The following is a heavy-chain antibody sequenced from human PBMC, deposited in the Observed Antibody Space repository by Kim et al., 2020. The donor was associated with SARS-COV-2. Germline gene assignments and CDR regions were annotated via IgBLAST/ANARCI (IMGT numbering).Heavy chain of an antibody. CDR1: GGSISSSSYY. CDR2: IYYSGST. J-gene: IGHJ3*02. CDR3: ARQAAREYSSVSDSGAFDS. V-gene: IGHV4-39*01. Sequence: SETLSLTCTVSGGSISSSSYYWGWIRQPPGKGLEWIGSIYYSGSTYYNPSLKSRVTISVDTSKNQFSLKLSSVTAADTAVYYCARQAAREYSSVSDSGAFDSWGEGTMVTVSS. D-gene: IGHD6-6*01.